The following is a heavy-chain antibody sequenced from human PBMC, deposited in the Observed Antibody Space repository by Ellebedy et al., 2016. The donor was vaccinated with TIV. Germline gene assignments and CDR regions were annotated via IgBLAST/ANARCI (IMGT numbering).Heavy chain of an antibody. D-gene: IGHD1-1*01. CDR3: ARGTRDPQL. Sequence: GESLKISCAASGFTFGRYGMHWVRQAPGKGLEWVAVIWFDGSKEFYADSVKGRFTISRDDSKNEVFLQMSSLRAEDTAVYYCARGTRDPQLWGQGTLVIVSS. J-gene: IGHJ4*02. CDR1: GFTFGRYG. V-gene: IGHV3-33*01. CDR2: IWFDGSKE.